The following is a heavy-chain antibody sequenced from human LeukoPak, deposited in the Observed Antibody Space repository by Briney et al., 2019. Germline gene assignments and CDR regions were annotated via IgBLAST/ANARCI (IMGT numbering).Heavy chain of an antibody. V-gene: IGHV3-30-3*02. J-gene: IGHJ4*02. D-gene: IGHD3-3*01. CDR3: AKKSPIFGVVIPLFDY. CDR2: ISYDGDII. Sequence: GKSLRLSCAASGFTFSSYPMHWVRHAPGKGLAWVAVISYDGDIIYYADSVKGRFTISRDNSKNTLYRQVNSLRAEDTAVYHCAKKSPIFGVVIPLFDYWGQGTLVSVSS. CDR1: GFTFSSYP.